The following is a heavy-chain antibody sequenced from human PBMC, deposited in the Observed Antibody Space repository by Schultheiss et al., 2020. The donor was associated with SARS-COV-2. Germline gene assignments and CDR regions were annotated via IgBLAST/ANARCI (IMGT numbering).Heavy chain of an antibody. CDR1: GFSFSSYS. CDR2: ISRGSDTI. V-gene: IGHV3-48*01. Sequence: GGSLRLSCAASGFSFSSYSMNWVRQAPGEGLEWFSYISRGSDTIYYADSVKGRFTISRDNAKNSLYLQMNSLKVEDTAVYYCARHKWSSNSSPADCWGQGTLVTVSS. J-gene: IGHJ4*02. CDR3: ARHKWSSNSSPADC. D-gene: IGHD6-6*01.